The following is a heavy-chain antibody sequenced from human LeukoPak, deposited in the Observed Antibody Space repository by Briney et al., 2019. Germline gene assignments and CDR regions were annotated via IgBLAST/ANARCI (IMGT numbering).Heavy chain of an antibody. Sequence: PGGSLRLSCAASGFTFSSYAMSWVRQAPGKGLEWVLAISGSGGSTYYADSVKGRFTISRDNSKNTLYLQMNSLRAEDTAVYYCAKDLSSYGSRPEAYYFDYWGQGTLVTVSS. V-gene: IGHV3-23*01. J-gene: IGHJ4*02. CDR2: ISGSGGST. CDR3: AKDLSSYGSRPEAYYFDY. D-gene: IGHD5-18*01. CDR1: GFTFSSYA.